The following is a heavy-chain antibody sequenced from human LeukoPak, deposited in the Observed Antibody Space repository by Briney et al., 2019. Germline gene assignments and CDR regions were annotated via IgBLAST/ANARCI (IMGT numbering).Heavy chain of an antibody. CDR2: IYYSGSN. J-gene: IGHJ1*01. CDR1: GGSISSYY. V-gene: IGHV4-59*01. Sequence: SETLSLTCTVSGGSISSYYWSWIRQPPGKGLEWIGYIYYSGSNNYNPSLKSRVTISVDTSKNQFSLKLSSVTAADTAVYYCARESGSYVSYWGQGTLVTVSS. D-gene: IGHD1-26*01. CDR3: ARESGSYVSY.